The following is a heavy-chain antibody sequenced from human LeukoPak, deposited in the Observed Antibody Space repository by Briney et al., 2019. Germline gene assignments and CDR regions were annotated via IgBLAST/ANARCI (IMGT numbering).Heavy chain of an antibody. J-gene: IGHJ5*02. CDR3: ARDVHGDYGSGWFDP. V-gene: IGHV1-69*05. CDR1: GYTFAGYP. Sequence: ASVKVSCKASGYTFAGYPIHWVRQAPGQGLEWLGGIMPLFGTAGYAQKFQGRVTITKDESTRTVYLELTSLTSDDTAVYYCARDVHGDYGSGWFDPWGQGTLVSVSS. D-gene: IGHD4-17*01. CDR2: IMPLFGTA.